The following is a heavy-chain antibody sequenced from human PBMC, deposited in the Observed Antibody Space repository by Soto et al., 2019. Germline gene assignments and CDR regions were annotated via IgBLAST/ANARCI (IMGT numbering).Heavy chain of an antibody. CDR3: AKSSPEDYYFDY. Sequence: GGSLRLSCAASGFTFDDYAMHWVRQAPGKGLEWVSGISWNSGSIGYADSVKGRFTISRDNVKNSLYLQMNSLRAEDTALYYCAKSSPEDYYFDYWGQGTLVTVSS. J-gene: IGHJ4*02. CDR1: GFTFDDYA. CDR2: ISWNSGSI. V-gene: IGHV3-9*01.